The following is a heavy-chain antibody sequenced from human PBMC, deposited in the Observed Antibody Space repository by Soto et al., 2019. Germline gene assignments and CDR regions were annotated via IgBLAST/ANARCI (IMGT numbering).Heavy chain of an antibody. CDR1: GYSISSGYY. CDR2: IYYSGST. D-gene: IGHD3-3*01. Sequence: PSETLSLTCGVSGYSISSGYYWGWIRQPPGKGLEWIGSIYYSGSTYYNPSLKSRVTISVDTSKNQFSLKLSSVTAADTAVYYCARLVSLFDFWSGYYSGWFDPWGQGTLVTVSS. J-gene: IGHJ5*02. CDR3: ARLVSLFDFWSGYYSGWFDP. V-gene: IGHV4-38-2*01.